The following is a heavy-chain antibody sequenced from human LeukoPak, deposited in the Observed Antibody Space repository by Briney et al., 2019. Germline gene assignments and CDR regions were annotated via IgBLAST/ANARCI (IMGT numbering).Heavy chain of an antibody. CDR2: ISRSGGTI. Sequence: PGGSLRLSCAASGFTFSSYEMNWVRQAPGKGLEWVSYISRSGGTIYYADSVKGRFTISRDNSKNTLWLQMNSLRAEDTAMYYCARPIPTIAVAVSDSWGQGTLVTVSS. J-gene: IGHJ5*01. CDR3: ARPIPTIAVAVSDS. V-gene: IGHV3-48*03. CDR1: GFTFSSYE. D-gene: IGHD6-19*01.